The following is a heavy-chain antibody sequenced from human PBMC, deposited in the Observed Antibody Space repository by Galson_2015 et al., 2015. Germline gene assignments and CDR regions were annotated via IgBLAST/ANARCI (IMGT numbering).Heavy chain of an antibody. J-gene: IGHJ4*02. Sequence: SLRLSCAASGFTFSSYAMSWVRQAPGKGLEWVSAISGSGGSTYYADSVKGRFTISRDNSKNTLYLQMNSLRAEDTAVYYCAKELLWFGESPGALGYWGQGTLVTVSS. D-gene: IGHD3-10*01. CDR2: ISGSGGST. CDR1: GFTFSSYA. CDR3: AKELLWFGESPGALGY. V-gene: IGHV3-23*01.